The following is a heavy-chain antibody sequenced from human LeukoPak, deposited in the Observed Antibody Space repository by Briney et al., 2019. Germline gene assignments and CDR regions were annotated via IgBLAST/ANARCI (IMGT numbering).Heavy chain of an antibody. CDR3: ARAHFIAAAGTGWFDP. Sequence: SETLSLTCTVSGYSISSGYYWGWIRQPPGKGLEWIGYIYYSGSTNYNPSLKSRVTISVDTSKNQFSLELSSATAADTAVYYCARAHFIAAAGTGWFDPWGQGTLVTVSS. D-gene: IGHD6-13*01. J-gene: IGHJ5*02. CDR1: GYSISSGYY. V-gene: IGHV4-38-2*02. CDR2: IYYSGST.